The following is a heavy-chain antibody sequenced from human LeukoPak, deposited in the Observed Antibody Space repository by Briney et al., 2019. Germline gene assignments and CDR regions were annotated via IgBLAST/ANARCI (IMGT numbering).Heavy chain of an antibody. CDR3: ARDDSAARRYFDY. Sequence: GASVKVSCKASGYTFTGYYMHWVRQAPGQGLEWMGIINPSGGSTSHAQKFQGRVTMTRDMSTSTVYMELSSLRSEDTAVYYCARDDSAARRYFDYWGQGTLVTVSS. V-gene: IGHV1-46*01. CDR1: GYTFTGYY. J-gene: IGHJ4*02. D-gene: IGHD6-6*01. CDR2: INPSGGST.